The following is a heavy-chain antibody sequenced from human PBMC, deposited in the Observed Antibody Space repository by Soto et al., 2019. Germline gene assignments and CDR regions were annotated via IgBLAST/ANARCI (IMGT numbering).Heavy chain of an antibody. Sequence: QVHLVQSGAEVKKPGASVKVSCKGSGYAFTTYGITWVRQAPGKGREWMGWISAHNGNTNYAQKLQCRVTVTRDTSTSTAYMALMSLRSDVTVVFYCARGRYGDYWGQGARVTVSS. CDR3: ARGRYGDY. V-gene: IGHV1-18*01. J-gene: IGHJ4*02. CDR1: GYAFTTYG. D-gene: IGHD1-1*01. CDR2: ISAHNGNT.